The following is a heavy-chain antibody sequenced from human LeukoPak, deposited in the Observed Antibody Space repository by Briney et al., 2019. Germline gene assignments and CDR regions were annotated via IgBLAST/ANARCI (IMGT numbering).Heavy chain of an antibody. CDR1: GFTFGSYG. CDR3: AIMHGYYDGSGYWVQ. CDR2: ITPNADRT. J-gene: IGHJ1*01. Sequence: PGGSLRLSCAASGFTFGSYGKSRVRQAPGKGLEWVSFITPNADRTSYADSVEGRFTISRDNPRNTLYMQMNSLRDEDTAVYYCAIMHGYYDGSGYWVQWGQGTLVTVSS. D-gene: IGHD3-22*01. V-gene: IGHV3-23*01.